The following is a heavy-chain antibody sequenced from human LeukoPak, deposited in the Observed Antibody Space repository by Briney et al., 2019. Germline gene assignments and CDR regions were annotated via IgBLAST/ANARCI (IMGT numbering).Heavy chain of an antibody. CDR2: IYFSGNT. CDR1: GGSIRSNSYY. CDR3: ATGSSRYYYYMDV. D-gene: IGHD3-10*01. J-gene: IGHJ6*03. Sequence: PSETLSLTCTVSGGSIRSNSYYWGRIRQPPGKGLEWIGSIYFSGNTYYNPSLKSRVTISVDTSKNQFSLKLSSVTAADTAVYYCATGSSRYYYYMDVWGKGTTVTVSS. V-gene: IGHV4-39*01.